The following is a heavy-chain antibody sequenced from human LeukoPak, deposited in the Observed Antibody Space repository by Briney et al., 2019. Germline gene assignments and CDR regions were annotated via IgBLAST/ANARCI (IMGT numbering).Heavy chain of an antibody. V-gene: IGHV4-34*01. D-gene: IGHD5-18*01. J-gene: IGHJ4*02. CDR1: GGSFSGHY. Sequence: SETLSLTCAVYGGSFSGHYWSWIRQPPGKGLEWIGEINHSGSTNYNPSLKSRVTISVDTSKNQFSLKLSSVTAADTAVYYCARSPGYSYARDDYWGQGTLVTVSS. CDR2: INHSGST. CDR3: ARSPGYSYARDDY.